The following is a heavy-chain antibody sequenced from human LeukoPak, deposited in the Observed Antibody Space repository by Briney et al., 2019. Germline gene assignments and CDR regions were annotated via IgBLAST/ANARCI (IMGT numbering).Heavy chain of an antibody. D-gene: IGHD6-19*01. CDR1: GGSFSGYH. J-gene: IGHJ4*02. V-gene: IGHV4-34*01. CDR2: INHSGST. CDR3: ARRSGWYFDY. Sequence: NPSETLSLTCAVYGGSFSGYHWSWIRQPPGKGLEWIGEINHSGSTNYNPSLKSRVTISVDTSKNQFSLKLSSVAAADTAVYYCARRSGWYFDYWGQGTLVTVSS.